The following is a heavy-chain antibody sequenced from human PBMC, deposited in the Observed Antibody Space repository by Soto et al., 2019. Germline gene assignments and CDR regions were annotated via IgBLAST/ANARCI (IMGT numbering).Heavy chain of an antibody. CDR2: INAGNGNT. V-gene: IGHV1-3*01. CDR1: GYTFTSYA. D-gene: IGHD3-3*01. Sequence: VASVKVSCKASGYTFTSYAMHWVRQAPGQRLEWMGWINAGNGNTKYSQKFQGRVTITRDTSASTAYMELSSLRSEDTAVYYCARGPGVLRFLEWSLGDYYYYMDVWGKGTTVTVSS. CDR3: ARGPGVLRFLEWSLGDYYYYMDV. J-gene: IGHJ6*03.